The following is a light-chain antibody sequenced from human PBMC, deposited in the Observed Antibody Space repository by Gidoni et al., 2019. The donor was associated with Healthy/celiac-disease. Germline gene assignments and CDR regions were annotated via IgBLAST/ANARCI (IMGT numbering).Light chain of an antibody. CDR2: AAS. V-gene: IGKV1-39*01. J-gene: IGKJ4*01. CDR3: QQSYSTPPLT. CDR1: QSISSY. Sequence: DLQMTQSASSLSASVGDSVTITCRASQSISSYLNWYQQQPGKAPKLLLYAASSLKSGVPPRFSGSGSGTDFTLTISSLQPEDFATYYCQQSYSTPPLTFGGGTKVEIK.